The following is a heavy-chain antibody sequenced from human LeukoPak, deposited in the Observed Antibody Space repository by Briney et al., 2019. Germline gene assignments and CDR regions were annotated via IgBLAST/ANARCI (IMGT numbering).Heavy chain of an antibody. J-gene: IGHJ4*02. CDR2: INYDGSNR. CDR1: GFILSNYG. Sequence: GGSLRLSCAASGFILSNYGLHWVRQGPGKGLEWLAVINYDGSNRYYADSVKGRFTISKDSSENTLYLQMNRLRADDTAIYYCARWGGTRQFYFDYWGQGTLATVSS. CDR3: ARWGGTRQFYFDY. V-gene: IGHV3-33*01. D-gene: IGHD3-16*01.